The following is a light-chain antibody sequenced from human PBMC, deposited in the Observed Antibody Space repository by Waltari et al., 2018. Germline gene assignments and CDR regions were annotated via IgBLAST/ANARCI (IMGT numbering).Light chain of an antibody. V-gene: IGLV2-11*01. J-gene: IGLJ1*01. CDR1: TSDVGGYHY. CDR2: DVS. Sequence: QSALTQPRSVSGSPGQSVTISCTGTTSDVGGYHYVSWFQQHPGKAPKLIVCDVSGRPPGVPDRFSGSKSDNTASLTISGLQAEDEADYYCCSYAGSYTYVFGSGTKVTVL. CDR3: CSYAGSYTYV.